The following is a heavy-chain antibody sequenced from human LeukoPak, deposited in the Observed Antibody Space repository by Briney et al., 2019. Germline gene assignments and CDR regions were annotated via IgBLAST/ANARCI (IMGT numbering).Heavy chain of an antibody. CDR2: ISIDGSST. CDR1: GFTLSSYW. J-gene: IGHJ4*02. Sequence: GGSLRLSCAASGFTLSSYWVHWVRQDPGKGLVWVSRISIDGSSTSYADSVKGRFTISRDNAKNTVYLQMNSLRAEDTAVHYCARGFNSSGWASVDYWGQGTLVTVSS. D-gene: IGHD6-19*01. CDR3: ARGFNSSGWASVDY. V-gene: IGHV3-74*01.